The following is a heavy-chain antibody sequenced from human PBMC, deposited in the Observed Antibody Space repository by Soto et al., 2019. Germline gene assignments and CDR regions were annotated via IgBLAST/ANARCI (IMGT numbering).Heavy chain of an antibody. CDR2: IKQDGSEQ. CDR3: ARGRGNSSSWYFDY. Sequence: EVQLVESGGGLVQPGGSLRLSCAASGFTFSNYWMTWVRQAPGRGLEWVANIKQDGSEQNYVDSARARFTISRDISRKSVFLQMNSLRDEDTAVYYCARGRGNSSSWYFDYWGQGTLVTVSS. V-gene: IGHV3-7*05. D-gene: IGHD6-13*01. CDR1: GFTFSNYW. J-gene: IGHJ4*02.